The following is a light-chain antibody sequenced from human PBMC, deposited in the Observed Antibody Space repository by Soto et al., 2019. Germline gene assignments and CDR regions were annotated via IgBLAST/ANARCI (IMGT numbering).Light chain of an antibody. J-gene: IGKJ4*01. Sequence: EIVLTQSPGTLSLSPGDRATLSCRASQSVSSDYVAWYQQKPGQTPNVLIYRASIRATGIPDRFSGSGSGTDFTLTISRLEPEDFAVYYCQQYNNWPPVTFGGGTKVDIK. CDR3: QQYNNWPPVT. V-gene: IGKV3-20*01. CDR2: RAS. CDR1: QSVSSDY.